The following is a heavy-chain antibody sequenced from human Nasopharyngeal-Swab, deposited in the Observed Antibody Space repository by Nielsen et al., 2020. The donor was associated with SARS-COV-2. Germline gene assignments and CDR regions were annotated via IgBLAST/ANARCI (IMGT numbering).Heavy chain of an antibody. CDR2: ISTSSSYI. V-gene: IGHV3-21*01. Sequence: GGSLRLSCAASGFTFSTYSMNWVRRAPGKGLEWVSSISTSSSYIYYGDSVKGRFTISRDNAKNSLYLQMNSLRAEDTAVYYCARVHSSGWYYFDYWGQGTLVTVSS. CDR3: ARVHSSGWYYFDY. J-gene: IGHJ4*02. CDR1: GFTFSTYS. D-gene: IGHD6-19*01.